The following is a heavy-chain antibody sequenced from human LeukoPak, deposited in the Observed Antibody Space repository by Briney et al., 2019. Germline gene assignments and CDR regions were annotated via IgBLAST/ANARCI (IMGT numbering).Heavy chain of an antibody. D-gene: IGHD2-15*01. Sequence: SQTLSLTRTVSGGSISSGGYYWSWIRQPPGKGLEWIGYIYHSGSTYYNPSLKSRVTISVDRSKNQFSLKLSSVTAADTAVYYCARRSDYCSGGSCYQGLDYWGQGTLVTVSS. J-gene: IGHJ4*02. CDR3: ARRSDYCSGGSCYQGLDY. CDR1: GGSISSGGYY. V-gene: IGHV4-30-2*01. CDR2: IYHSGST.